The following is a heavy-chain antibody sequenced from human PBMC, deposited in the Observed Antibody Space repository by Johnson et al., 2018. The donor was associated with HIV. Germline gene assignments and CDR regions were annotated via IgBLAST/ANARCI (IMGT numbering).Heavy chain of an antibody. Sequence: QLVESGGGVVRPGGSLRLSCAASGFTFDDYGMSWVRQAPGKGLEWVSGINWNGGSTYYADSVKGRFTVSRDNSKNTLYLQMNSLRAEDTAVYYCAKDRVVIAAHDAVDIWGQGTMVTVSS. CDR2: INWNGGST. V-gene: IGHV3-20*04. D-gene: IGHD2-21*01. J-gene: IGHJ3*02. CDR1: GFTFDDYG. CDR3: AKDRVVIAAHDAVDI.